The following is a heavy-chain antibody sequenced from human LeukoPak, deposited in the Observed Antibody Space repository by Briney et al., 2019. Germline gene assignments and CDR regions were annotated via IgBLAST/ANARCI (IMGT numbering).Heavy chain of an antibody. CDR2: IYTSGST. CDR1: GGSISSYY. J-gene: IGHJ4*02. D-gene: IGHD6-19*01. Sequence: SETLSLTCTVSGGSISSYYWSWIRQPAGKGLEWIGRIYTSGSTNYNPSLKSRVTMSVDTSKNQFSLKLSSVTAADTAVYYCARDRVYGRIAVAGSRAYYFDYWGQGTLVTASS. V-gene: IGHV4-4*07. CDR3: ARDRVYGRIAVAGSRAYYFDY.